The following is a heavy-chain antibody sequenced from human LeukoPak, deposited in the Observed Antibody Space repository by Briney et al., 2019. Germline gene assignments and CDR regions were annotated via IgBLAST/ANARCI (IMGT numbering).Heavy chain of an antibody. CDR2: MNPNSGNT. Sequence: ASVKVSCKASGYTFTSYDINWVRQATGQGLEWMGWMNPNSGNTGYAQKFQGRVTMTRNTSISTAYMELSSLRSEDTAVYYCARGSYYDILTGYQIWFDPWGQGTLVTVSS. V-gene: IGHV1-8*01. CDR1: GYTFTSYD. J-gene: IGHJ5*02. CDR3: ARGSYYDILTGYQIWFDP. D-gene: IGHD3-9*01.